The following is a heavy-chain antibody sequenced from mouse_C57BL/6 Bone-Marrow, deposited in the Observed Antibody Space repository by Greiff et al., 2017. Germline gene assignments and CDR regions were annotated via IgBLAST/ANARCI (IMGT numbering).Heavy chain of an antibody. D-gene: IGHD3-1*01. V-gene: IGHV1-82*01. Sequence: VQLQQSGPELVKPGASVKISCKASGYAFSSSWMNWVKQRPGKGLEWIGRIYPGDGDTNYNGKFKGKATLTADKSSSTAYMQLSSLTSEDSAVYFCARKRAMYYFDYWGQGTTLTVSS. CDR3: ARKRAMYYFDY. CDR2: IYPGDGDT. CDR1: GYAFSSSW. J-gene: IGHJ2*01.